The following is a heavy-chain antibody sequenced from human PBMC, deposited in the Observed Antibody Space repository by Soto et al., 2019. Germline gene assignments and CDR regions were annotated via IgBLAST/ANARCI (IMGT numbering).Heavy chain of an antibody. Sequence: GASVKVSCKASGYTFTSNGISWVRQAPGQGLEWMGWISAYNGNTNYAQKFQGRVTITADKSTSTAYMELSSLRSEDTAVYYCARDAGSQAFYYYYGMDVWGQGTTVTVSS. J-gene: IGHJ6*02. V-gene: IGHV1-18*01. CDR3: ARDAGSQAFYYYYGMDV. CDR2: ISAYNGNT. CDR1: GYTFTSNG. D-gene: IGHD3-10*01.